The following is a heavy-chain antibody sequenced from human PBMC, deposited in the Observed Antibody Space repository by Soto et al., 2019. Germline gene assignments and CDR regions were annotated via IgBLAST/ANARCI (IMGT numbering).Heavy chain of an antibody. CDR2: IIPIFGTA. Sequence: QVQLVQSGAEVKKPGSSVKVSCKASGGTFSSYAISWVRQAPGQGLEWMGGIIPIFGTANYAQKFQGRVTITADESTCTAYMELSSLRSEDTAVYYCARERDSGSSWYGWKDYWGQGTLVTVSS. J-gene: IGHJ4*02. CDR1: GGTFSSYA. D-gene: IGHD6-13*01. V-gene: IGHV1-69*01. CDR3: ARERDSGSSWYGWKDY.